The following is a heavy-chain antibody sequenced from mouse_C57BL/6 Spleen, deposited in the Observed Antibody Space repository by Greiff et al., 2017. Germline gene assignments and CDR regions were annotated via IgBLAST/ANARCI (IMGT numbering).Heavy chain of an antibody. Sequence: QVQLQQPGAELVKPGASVKLSCKASGYTFTSYWMHWVKQRPGRGLEWIGRIDPNSGGTKYNEKFKSKATLTVDKPSSTAYMQLSRLTAEDSAVYYCARWDDYDESFAYWGQGTLVTVSA. CDR2: IDPNSGGT. D-gene: IGHD2-4*01. J-gene: IGHJ3*01. CDR1: GYTFTSYW. CDR3: ARWDDYDESFAY. V-gene: IGHV1-72*01.